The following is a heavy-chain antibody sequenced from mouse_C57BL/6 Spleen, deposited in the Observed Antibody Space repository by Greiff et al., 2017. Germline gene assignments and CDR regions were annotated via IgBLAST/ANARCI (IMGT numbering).Heavy chain of an antibody. CDR2: IHPNSGST. V-gene: IGHV1-64*01. Sequence: QVQLQQPGAELVKPGASVKLSCKASGYTFTSYWMHWVKQRPGQGLEWIGMIHPNSGSTNYNEKFKSKATLTVDKSSSTAYMQLSSLTSEDSAVYYCAGPLDDYAYWYFDVWGTGTTVTVSS. D-gene: IGHD2-4*01. J-gene: IGHJ1*03. CDR3: AGPLDDYAYWYFDV. CDR1: GYTFTSYW.